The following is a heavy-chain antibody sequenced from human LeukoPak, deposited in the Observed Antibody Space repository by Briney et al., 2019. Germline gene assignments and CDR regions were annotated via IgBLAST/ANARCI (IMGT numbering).Heavy chain of an antibody. V-gene: IGHV3-30-3*01. J-gene: IGHJ4*02. CDR2: ISYDRSNK. CDR3: ARDGGAWIQLWLSFDY. D-gene: IGHD5-18*01. CDR1: GFTFSSYA. Sequence: PGGSLRLSCAASGFTFSSYAMHWVRQAPGKGLEWVAAISYDRSNKYYADSVKGRLTISRDNSENTLYLQMNSLKIEDTAVYYCARDGGAWIQLWLSFDYWGQGTLVTVSS.